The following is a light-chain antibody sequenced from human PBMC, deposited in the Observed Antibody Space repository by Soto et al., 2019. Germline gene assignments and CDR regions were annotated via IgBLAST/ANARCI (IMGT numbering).Light chain of an antibody. J-gene: IGKJ1*01. CDR3: QQRSNWPPWT. CDR1: KSVRSY. V-gene: IGKV3-11*01. Sequence: TVFTPSRATLSLSPGELSTLSCSARKSVRSYLAWYQQKPGQAPRLLIYDASNRATGIPARFSGSGSGTDFTLTISSLEPEDFAVYYCQQRSNWPPWTFGQGTKVDIK. CDR2: DAS.